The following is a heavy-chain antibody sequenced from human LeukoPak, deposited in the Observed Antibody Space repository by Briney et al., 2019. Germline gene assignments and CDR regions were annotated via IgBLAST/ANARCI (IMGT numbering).Heavy chain of an antibody. Sequence: SETLSLTCTVSGGSISSYYWSWIRQPPGKGLEWIGYTYYSGSTNYNPSLKSRVTISVDTSKNQFSLKLSSVTAADTAVYYCARYYYDSSGYYLDYWGQGTLVTVSS. CDR2: TYYSGST. J-gene: IGHJ4*02. V-gene: IGHV4-59*08. D-gene: IGHD3-22*01. CDR1: GGSISSYY. CDR3: ARYYYDSSGYYLDY.